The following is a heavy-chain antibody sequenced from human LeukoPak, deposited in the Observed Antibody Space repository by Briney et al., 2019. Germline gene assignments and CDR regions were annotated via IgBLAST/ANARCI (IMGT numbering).Heavy chain of an antibody. Sequence: GRSLRLSCAASGFTFSSYGVHWVRQAPGKGLEWVAVIWYDGSNKYYADSVKGRFTISRDNSKNTLYLQMNSLRAEDTAVYYCAREAPVVTQLSTPYYYGMDVWGQGTTVTASS. D-gene: IGHD4-23*01. J-gene: IGHJ6*02. V-gene: IGHV3-33*01. CDR2: IWYDGSNK. CDR1: GFTFSSYG. CDR3: AREAPVVTQLSTPYYYGMDV.